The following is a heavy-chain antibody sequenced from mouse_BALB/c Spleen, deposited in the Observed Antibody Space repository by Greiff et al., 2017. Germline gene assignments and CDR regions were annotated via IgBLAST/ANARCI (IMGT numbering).Heavy chain of an antibody. CDR3: ARGHYGHYYAMDY. V-gene: IGHV1-9*01. CDR1: GYTFSSYW. J-gene: IGHJ4*01. CDR2: ILPGSGST. Sequence: QVQLKESGAELMKPGASVKISCKATGYTFSSYWIEWVKQRPGHGLEWIGEILPGSGSTNYNEKFKGKATFTADTSSNTAYMQLSSLTSEDSAVYYCARGHYGHYYAMDYWGQGTSVTVSS. D-gene: IGHD1-1*01.